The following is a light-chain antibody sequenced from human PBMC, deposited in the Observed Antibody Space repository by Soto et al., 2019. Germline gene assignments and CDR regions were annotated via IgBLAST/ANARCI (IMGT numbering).Light chain of an antibody. CDR3: SSYTSSSTRV. Sequence: QSALTQPASVSGSPGQSITISCTGTSSDVGSYNLVSWYQQHPGKAPKLILYDVSNRPSGISNRFSGSKSGNTAFLTISGLQAEDEAHYYCSSYTSSSTRVFGTGTKLTVL. CDR1: SSDVGSYNL. J-gene: IGLJ1*01. CDR2: DVS. V-gene: IGLV2-14*02.